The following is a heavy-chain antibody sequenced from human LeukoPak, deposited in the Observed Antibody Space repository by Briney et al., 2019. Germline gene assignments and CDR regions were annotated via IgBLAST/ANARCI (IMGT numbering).Heavy chain of an antibody. D-gene: IGHD2-15*01. J-gene: IGHJ4*02. CDR1: GDSINSNSYY. V-gene: IGHV4-39*07. CDR2: MYYGGRT. CDR3: AGYCTGGRCNADY. Sequence: SETLSLTCTVSGDSINSNSYYWGWIRQPPGKGLEWIGSMYYGGRTYYNPSLKSRVTISVDTSKNHVSLQLTSVTAADTAFYYCAGYCTGGRCNADYWGQGALVIVSS.